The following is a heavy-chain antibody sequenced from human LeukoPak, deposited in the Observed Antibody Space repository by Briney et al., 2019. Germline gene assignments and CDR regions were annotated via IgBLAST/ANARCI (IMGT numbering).Heavy chain of an antibody. CDR3: ARGYSSSGWYGSRLDY. Sequence: SETLSLTCTVSGGSISSSSYYWGWIRQPPGKGLEWIGSIYYSGTTNYNPSLKSRVTISVDTSKNQFSLKLSSVTAADTAVYYCARGYSSSGWYGSRLDYWGQGTLVTVSS. V-gene: IGHV4-39*07. D-gene: IGHD6-19*01. CDR2: IYYSGTT. J-gene: IGHJ4*02. CDR1: GGSISSSSYY.